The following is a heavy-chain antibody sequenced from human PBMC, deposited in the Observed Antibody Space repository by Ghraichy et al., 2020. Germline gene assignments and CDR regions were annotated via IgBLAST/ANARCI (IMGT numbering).Heavy chain of an antibody. D-gene: IGHD1-26*01. CDR2: ISYSGST. CDR1: GGPINNFF. J-gene: IGHJ5*01. CDR3: ARQIPMGGTVFDS. Sequence: SETLSLTCTVSGGPINNFFWSWIRQSPGRALQWIAYISYSGSTHYNPSLESRVTISVETSKNQFSLNLASVTAADTAIYYCARQIPMGGTVFDSWGRGIPVTVSS. V-gene: IGHV4-59*08.